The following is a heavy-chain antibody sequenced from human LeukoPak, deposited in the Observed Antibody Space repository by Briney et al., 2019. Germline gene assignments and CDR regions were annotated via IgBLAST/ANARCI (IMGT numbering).Heavy chain of an antibody. CDR2: ISSSSAYI. Sequence: GGSLRLSCAASGFTFKTYSMNWVRQAPGKGLEWVSCISSSSAYIYYADSVKGRFTISRDDARNSLYLQMNSLRTEDTAVYYCARDLGLSLGASDLDHWGQGTLVTVSS. J-gene: IGHJ4*02. D-gene: IGHD1-26*01. CDR1: GFTFKTYS. V-gene: IGHV3-21*01. CDR3: ARDLGLSLGASDLDH.